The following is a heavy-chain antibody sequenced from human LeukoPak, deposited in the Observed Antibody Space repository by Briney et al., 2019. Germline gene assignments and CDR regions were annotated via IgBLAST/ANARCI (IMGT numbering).Heavy chain of an antibody. D-gene: IGHD2-15*01. CDR1: GFTFSSYS. J-gene: IGHJ4*02. Sequence: GGSLRLSCAASGFTFSSYSMNWVRQAPGKGLEWVSYISSSSSTIYYADSVKGRFTISRDNAKNSPYLQMNSLRAEDTAVYYCASDLGYCSGGSCYGVGYWGQGTLVTVSS. V-gene: IGHV3-48*04. CDR3: ASDLGYCSGGSCYGVGY. CDR2: ISSSSSTI.